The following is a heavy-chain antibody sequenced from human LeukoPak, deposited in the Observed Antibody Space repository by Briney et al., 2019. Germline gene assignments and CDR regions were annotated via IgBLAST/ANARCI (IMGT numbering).Heavy chain of an antibody. Sequence: PGGSLRLSCAVSGFTVSSNSMSWVRQAPGKGPEWASVIYSGGRTYYADSVKGRFTISRDNSKNTLYLQMNSLRVEDTAVYYCARDPRNDYWGQGTLVTVSS. CDR3: ARDPRNDY. J-gene: IGHJ4*02. V-gene: IGHV3-53*01. CDR2: IYSGGRT. D-gene: IGHD1-14*01. CDR1: GFTVSSNS.